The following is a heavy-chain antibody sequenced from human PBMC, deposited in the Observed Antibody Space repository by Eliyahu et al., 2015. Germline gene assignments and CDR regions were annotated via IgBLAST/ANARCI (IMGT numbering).Heavy chain of an antibody. J-gene: IGHJ4*02. CDR1: X. V-gene: IGHV3-48*01. D-gene: IGHD2-2*01. CDR3: ARGYCSSTSCSPSFDY. CDR2: ISSSSSTI. Sequence: XMNXVRQXPGKGLEWVSYISSSSSTIYYADSVKGRFTISRDNAKNSLYLQMNSLRAEDTAVYYCARGYCSSTSCSPSFDYWGQGTLVTVSS.